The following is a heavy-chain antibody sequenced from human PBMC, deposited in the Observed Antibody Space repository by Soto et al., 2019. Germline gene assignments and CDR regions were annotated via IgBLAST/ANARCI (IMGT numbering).Heavy chain of an antibody. CDR1: GGSFSGYY. CDR2: VNHSGTT. V-gene: IGHV4-34*01. J-gene: IGHJ4*02. D-gene: IGHD2-2*01. Sequence: KTSETLSLTCAVYGGSFSGYYWTWIRQSPEKGLEWIGEVNHSGTTYYNPSLKTRVTISVHTPKNQFSLTMSSVTAADTAVYYCARGIGYCSSINCYSSRRLRFDSWGQGTLVTVSS. CDR3: ARGIGYCSSINCYSSRRLRFDS.